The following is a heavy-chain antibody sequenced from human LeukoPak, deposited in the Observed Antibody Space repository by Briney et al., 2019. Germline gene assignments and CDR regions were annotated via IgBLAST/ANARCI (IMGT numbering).Heavy chain of an antibody. J-gene: IGHJ4*02. CDR3: ASAAVYADPTNPYFDY. D-gene: IGHD5/OR15-5a*01. CDR1: GYTFTSNG. V-gene: IGHV1-18*01. CDR2: ISAYNGNT. Sequence: ASVKVSCKASGYTFTSNGISWVRQAPGQGLEWMGWISAYNGNTNYEQKLQGRVTMTTDTSTSTAYMELRSLRSDDTAVYYCASAAVYADPTNPYFDYWGQGTLVTVSS.